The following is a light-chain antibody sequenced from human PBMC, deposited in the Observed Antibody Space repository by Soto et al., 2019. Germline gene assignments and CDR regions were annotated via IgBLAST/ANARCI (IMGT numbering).Light chain of an antibody. Sequence: DIQMTQAPSTLSASLGDRVSITCRASQSISSWLAWYQQKSGRAPELLIYDASSLEGGVPSRFSGSASGTEFTLTITSLQAEDIATYYYQQYHSYPYTFGQGTKVEI. V-gene: IGKV1-5*01. CDR2: DAS. CDR3: QQYHSYPYT. J-gene: IGKJ2*01. CDR1: QSISSW.